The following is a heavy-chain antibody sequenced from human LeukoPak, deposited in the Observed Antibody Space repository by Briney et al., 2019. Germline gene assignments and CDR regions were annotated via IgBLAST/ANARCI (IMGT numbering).Heavy chain of an antibody. CDR1: GHSITDYW. CDR3: ARRGYCSGGDCFSNVFDI. J-gene: IGHJ3*02. D-gene: IGHD2-15*01. V-gene: IGHV5-51*01. Sequence: GESLKISCKGSGHSITDYWIAWVRQLPGKGLEWMGIIYPADSDTRYSPSFQGQVTISADKSISTAYLQWSSLKASDTAMYYCARRGYCSGGDCFSNVFDIWGQGTVVTVSS. CDR2: IYPADSDT.